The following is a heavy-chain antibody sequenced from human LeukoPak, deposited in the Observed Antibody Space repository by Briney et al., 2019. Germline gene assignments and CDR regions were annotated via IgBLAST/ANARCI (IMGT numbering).Heavy chain of an antibody. D-gene: IGHD3-10*02. CDR1: GFTFSTYD. CDR3: AELGITMIGGV. Sequence: GGSLRLSCEGSGFTFSTYDMNWVRQAPGKGLEWVSFISNNGNIIKYADSVKGRFTISRDNAENSLYLQMNSLRVDDTAVYYCAELGITMIGGVWGKGTTVTISS. V-gene: IGHV3-48*03. CDR2: ISNNGNII. J-gene: IGHJ6*04.